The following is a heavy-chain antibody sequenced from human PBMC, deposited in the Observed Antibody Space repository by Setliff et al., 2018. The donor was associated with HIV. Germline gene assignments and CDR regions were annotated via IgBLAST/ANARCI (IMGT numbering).Heavy chain of an antibody. J-gene: IGHJ6*02. CDR1: GYTFTGHY. CDR3: ARNFGLSPSGKYYYYYGMDI. V-gene: IGHV1-2*02. Sequence: ASVKVSCKASGYTFTGHYLHWVRQAPGQGLEWLGWVNPNSGDAIYAQNFQGRVTMTKDTSINAAYMELRGLRSDDTAVYYCARNFGLSPSGKYYYYYGMDIWGQGTTVTVSS. CDR2: VNPNSGDA. D-gene: IGHD3-10*01.